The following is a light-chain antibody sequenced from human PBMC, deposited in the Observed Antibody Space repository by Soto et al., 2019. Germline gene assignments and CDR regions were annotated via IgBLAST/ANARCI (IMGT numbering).Light chain of an antibody. CDR3: QKYNSAPLT. CDR1: QSISSI. CDR2: TAS. Sequence: DIQMTQSPSSLSASVGDRDTLTCRASQSISSILNWYQQKPGKAPKLLIHTASSLQSGVPSRFNGSGSGTDFTLTISSLQPEDVAAYYCQKYNSAPLTFGGGTKVDIK. V-gene: IGKV1-39*01. J-gene: IGKJ4*01.